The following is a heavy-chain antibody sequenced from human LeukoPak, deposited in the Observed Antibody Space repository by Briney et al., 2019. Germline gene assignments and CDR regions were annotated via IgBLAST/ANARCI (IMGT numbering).Heavy chain of an antibody. D-gene: IGHD3-9*01. J-gene: IGHJ4*02. CDR1: GFTFSSYG. CDR2: ISYDGSNK. CDR3: ARVRYFDWLPFFDY. Sequence: GGSLRLSCAASGFTFSSYGMHWVRQAPGKGLEWVAVISYDGSNKYYADSVKGRFTISRDNAKNTLYLQMNSLTAEDTAVYYCARVRYFDWLPFFDYWGQGTLVTVSS. V-gene: IGHV3-30*03.